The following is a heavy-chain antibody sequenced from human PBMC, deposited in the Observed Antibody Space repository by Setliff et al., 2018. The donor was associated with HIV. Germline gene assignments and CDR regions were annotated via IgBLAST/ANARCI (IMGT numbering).Heavy chain of an antibody. D-gene: IGHD3-10*01. Sequence: PAGKGQEYIGLIYTRGSNKXXXSLXSRLTISVDTSKXQFSLKLRSXPAAXTAVYYFPRHRXLDRRGEAFDIWGQGTMVTVSS. J-gene: IGHJ3*02. V-gene: IGHV4-61*02. CDR3: PRHRXLDRRGEAFDI. CDR2: IYTRGSN.